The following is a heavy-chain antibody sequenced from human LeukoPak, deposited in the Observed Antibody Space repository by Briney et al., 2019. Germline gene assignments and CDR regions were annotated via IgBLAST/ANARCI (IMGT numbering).Heavy chain of an antibody. CDR3: ARALGYDSSGYPYYYYYMDV. D-gene: IGHD3-22*01. CDR2: IYYSGST. CDR1: GGSISSYY. J-gene: IGHJ6*03. Sequence: SETLSLTCTVSGGSISSYYWSWIRQPPGKGLEWIGYIYYSGSTNYNPSLKSRVTISVDTSKNQFSLKLSSVTAADTAVYYCARALGYDSSGYPYYYYYMDVWGKGTTVTVSS. V-gene: IGHV4-59*01.